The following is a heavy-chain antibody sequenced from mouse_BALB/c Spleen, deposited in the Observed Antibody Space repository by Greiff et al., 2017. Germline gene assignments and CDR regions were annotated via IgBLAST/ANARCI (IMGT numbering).Heavy chain of an antibody. CDR1: GFTFSSYY. D-gene: IGHD1-1*01. CDR2: INSNGGST. V-gene: IGHV5-6-2*01. CDR3: ARLGITTVVTDWYFDV. J-gene: IGHJ1*01. Sequence: EVKLVESGGGLVKLGGSLKLSCAASGFTFSSYYMSWVRQTPEKRLELVAAINSNGGSTYYPDTVKGRFTISRDNAKNTLYLQMSSLKSEDTALYYCARLGITTVVTDWYFDVWGAGTTVTVSS.